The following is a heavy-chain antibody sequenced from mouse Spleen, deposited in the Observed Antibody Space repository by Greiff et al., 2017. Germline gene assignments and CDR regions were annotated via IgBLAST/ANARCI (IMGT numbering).Heavy chain of an antibody. CDR1: GYAFTNYL. Sequence: QVQLQQSGAELVRPGTSVKVSCKASGYAFTNYLIEWVKQRPGQGLEWIGVINPGSGGTNYNEKFKGKATLTADKSSSTAYMQLSSLTSDDSAVYFCARSSTVVGLDYWGQGTSVTVSS. V-gene: IGHV1-54*01. CDR2: INPGSGGT. CDR3: ARSSTVVGLDY. J-gene: IGHJ4*01. D-gene: IGHD1-1*01.